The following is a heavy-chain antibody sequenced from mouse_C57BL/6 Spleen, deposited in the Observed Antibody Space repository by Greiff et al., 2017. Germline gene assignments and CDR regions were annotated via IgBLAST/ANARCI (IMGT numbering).Heavy chain of an antibody. CDR2: IDPSDSYT. V-gene: IGHV1-69*01. D-gene: IGHD2-4*01. CDR3: ARNGDYDSY. Sequence: QVHVKQPGAELVMPGASVKLSCKASGYTFTSYWMHWVKQRPGQGLEWIGEIDPSDSYTNYNQKFKGKSTLTVDKSSSTAYMQLSSLTSEDSAVYYCARNGDYDSYWGQGTLVTVSA. CDR1: GYTFTSYW. J-gene: IGHJ3*01.